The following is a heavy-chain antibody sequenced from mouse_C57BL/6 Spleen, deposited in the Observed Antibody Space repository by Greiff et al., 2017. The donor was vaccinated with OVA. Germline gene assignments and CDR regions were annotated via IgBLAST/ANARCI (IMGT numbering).Heavy chain of an antibody. CDR3: AKHGDYYGSSDDAMDY. Sequence: VKVVESGPGLVAPSQSLSITCTVSGFSLTSYGVDWVRQPPGKGLEWLGVIWGGGSTNYNSALMSRLSISKDNSKRQVFLKMNSLQTDDTAMYSWAKHGDYYGSSDDAMDYWGQGTSVTVSS. J-gene: IGHJ4*01. V-gene: IGHV2-9*01. D-gene: IGHD1-1*01. CDR2: IWGGGST. CDR1: GFSLTSYG.